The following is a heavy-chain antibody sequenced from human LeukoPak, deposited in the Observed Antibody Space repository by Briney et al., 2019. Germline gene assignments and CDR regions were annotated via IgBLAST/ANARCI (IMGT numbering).Heavy chain of an antibody. CDR2: INPSGGST. D-gene: IGHD5-24*01. J-gene: IGHJ4*02. CDR1: GYTFTSYY. V-gene: IGHV1-46*01. Sequence: ASVKVSCKASGYTFTSYYMHWVRQAPGQGLEWMGIINPSGGSTSYAQKFQGRVTMTRDTSTSTVYMELSSLRSEDTVVYYCAREGTDGYNQHTYFDYWGQGTLVTVSS. CDR3: AREGTDGYNQHTYFDY.